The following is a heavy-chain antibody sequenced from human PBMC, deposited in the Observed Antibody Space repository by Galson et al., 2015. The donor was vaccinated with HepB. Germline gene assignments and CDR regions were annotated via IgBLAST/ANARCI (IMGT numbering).Heavy chain of an antibody. D-gene: IGHD3-22*01. CDR3: AKDLLDVYDSSGYRGLDY. J-gene: IGHJ4*02. CDR2: ISYDGSNK. V-gene: IGHV3-30*18. CDR1: GFTFSSYG. Sequence: SLRLSCAASGFTFSSYGMHWVRQAPGKGLEWVAVISYDGSNKYYADSVKGRFTISRDNSKNTLYLQMNSLRAEDTAVYYCAKDLLDVYDSSGYRGLDYWGQGTLVTVSS.